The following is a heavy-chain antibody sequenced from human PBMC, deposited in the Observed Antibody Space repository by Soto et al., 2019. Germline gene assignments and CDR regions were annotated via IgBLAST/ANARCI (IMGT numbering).Heavy chain of an antibody. V-gene: IGHV3-23*01. D-gene: IGHD3-3*01. CDR1: GFTFGTFA. CDR2: FSGSGDRT. Sequence: GGSLRLSCAASGFTFGTFAMSWVRQAPGKGLEWVSFFSGSGDRTSYADPVKGRFTISRDTSENMLYLQMNSLRLEDTAIYYCAKLRYYDFWSGENWFDPWGQGTLVTVSS. J-gene: IGHJ5*02. CDR3: AKLRYYDFWSGENWFDP.